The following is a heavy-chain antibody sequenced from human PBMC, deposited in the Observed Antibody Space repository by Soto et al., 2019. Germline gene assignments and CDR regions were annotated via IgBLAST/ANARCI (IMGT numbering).Heavy chain of an antibody. Sequence: EVQLVESGGGLVQPGGSLRLSCAASGFTFSSYEMNWVRQAPGKGLEWVSYISSSGSTIYYADSVKGRFTISRDNAKNSRYLQMNSVGAEDTAFYYCAGGQYSSGGGYFDYWGQETLVTVSS. CDR3: AGGQYSSGGGYFDY. D-gene: IGHD6-19*01. CDR1: GFTFSSYE. V-gene: IGHV3-48*03. CDR2: ISSSGSTI. J-gene: IGHJ4*02.